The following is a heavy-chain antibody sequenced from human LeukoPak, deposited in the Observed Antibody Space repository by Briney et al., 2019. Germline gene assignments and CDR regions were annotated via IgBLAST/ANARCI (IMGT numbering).Heavy chain of an antibody. CDR2: INAYNGDT. CDR1: GYTFTSYG. Sequence: SSVNVSCKPSGYTFTSYGISWVRQSPGQGLEWMGWINAYNGDTNYAQKLQGRVTMTTETSTSTAYMELRSLRSDDTAVYYCARDPHYSSGYTTYYYYGMDVWGQGTTVTVSS. J-gene: IGHJ6*02. CDR3: ARDPHYSSGYTTYYYYGMDV. V-gene: IGHV1-18*01. D-gene: IGHD6-19*01.